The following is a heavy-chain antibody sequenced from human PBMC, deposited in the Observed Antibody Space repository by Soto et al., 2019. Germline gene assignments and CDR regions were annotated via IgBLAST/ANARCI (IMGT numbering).Heavy chain of an antibody. Sequence: GGSLRLSCAASGFIFSDYEINWVRQAPGKGLEWVSYISGSGLTLYYADSVKGRFTISRDNAKNSLYLQMNSLGVEDTAVYYCARGPYRNTYNWFDSWGQGTLVTVSS. CDR2: ISGSGLTL. J-gene: IGHJ5*02. D-gene: IGHD5-12*01. CDR3: ARGPYRNTYNWFDS. CDR1: GFIFSDYE. V-gene: IGHV3-48*03.